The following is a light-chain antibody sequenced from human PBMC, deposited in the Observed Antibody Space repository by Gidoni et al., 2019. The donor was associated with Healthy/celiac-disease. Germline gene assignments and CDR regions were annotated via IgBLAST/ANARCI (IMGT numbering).Light chain of an antibody. V-gene: IGKV4-1*01. CDR2: WAS. CDR3: QQYYSTPWG. CDR1: QSVLYSSNNKNY. J-gene: IGKJ1*01. Sequence: DIVMTQSPDSMAVSLGERATINCKSSQSVLYSSNNKNYLAWYQQKPGQPPKLLIYWASTRESGVPDRCSGSGSGTDFTLTISSLQAEDVAVYYCQQYYSTPWGFGQGTKVEIK.